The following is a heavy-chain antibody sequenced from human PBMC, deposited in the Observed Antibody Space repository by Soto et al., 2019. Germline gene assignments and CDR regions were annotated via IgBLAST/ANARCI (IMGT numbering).Heavy chain of an antibody. Sequence: PSETLSLTCTVSGGSISGYFCNWIRQSPGKGLEWVGYIAYSGTTYYNPSLKSRVTISVDTSKNQFSLKLSSVTAADTAVYYCARVYVWNCISTSCPFDYWVQGTLVTVSS. CDR2: IAYSGTT. CDR1: GGSISGYF. V-gene: IGHV4-59*08. J-gene: IGHJ4*02. D-gene: IGHD2-2*01. CDR3: ARVYVWNCISTSCPFDY.